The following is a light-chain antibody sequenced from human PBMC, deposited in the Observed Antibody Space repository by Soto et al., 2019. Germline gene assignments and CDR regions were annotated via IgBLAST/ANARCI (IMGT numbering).Light chain of an antibody. CDR3: QQYGNSPLT. Sequence: EIVLTQSPDPLSLSPGQRATLSCRASQSVRSDYFAWYQQKPGQAPRVIIFGVSTRATGVPDRFSGSGSGTDFTLTISRLEPEDVALYYCQQYGNSPLTLGGGTKVDIK. CDR2: GVS. J-gene: IGKJ4*01. CDR1: QSVRSDY. V-gene: IGKV3-20*01.